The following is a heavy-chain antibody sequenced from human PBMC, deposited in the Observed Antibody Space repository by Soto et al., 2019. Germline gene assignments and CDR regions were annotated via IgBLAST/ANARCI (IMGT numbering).Heavy chain of an antibody. CDR2: ISGSGGST. CDR1: GSTFSSFA. V-gene: IGHV3-23*01. Sequence: GGSLRLSCAASGSTFSSFAMSWVRQAPGKGLEWVSAISGSGGSTYYADSVKGRFTISRDNSKNTLYLQMNSLRAEDTAVYYCAKFFFYRDGDHRYRHSLRTRRSSDL. D-gene: IGHD4-17*01. CDR3: AKFFFYRDGDHRYRHSLRTRRSSDL. J-gene: IGHJ2*01.